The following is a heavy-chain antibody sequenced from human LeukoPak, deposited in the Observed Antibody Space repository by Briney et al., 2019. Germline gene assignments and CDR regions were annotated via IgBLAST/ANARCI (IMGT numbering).Heavy chain of an antibody. D-gene: IGHD6-19*01. J-gene: IGHJ2*01. CDR2: IYTSGST. CDR3: AGVDSSGWYISWYFDL. Sequence: SETLSLTCTVSGGSISSGSYYWSWVRQPAGKGLEWIGRIYTSGSTNYNPSLKSRVTISVDTSKNQFSLKLSSVTAADTAVYYCAGVDSSGWYISWYFDLWGRGTLVTVSS. V-gene: IGHV4-61*02. CDR1: GGSISSGSYY.